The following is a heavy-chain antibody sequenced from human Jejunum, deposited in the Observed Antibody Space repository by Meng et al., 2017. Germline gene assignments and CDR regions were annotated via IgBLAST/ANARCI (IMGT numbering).Heavy chain of an antibody. Sequence: GGSLRLSCAASGFTFSSYVMSWVRQAPGKGLEWISALSGNGDSTYYADPVKGRFTVSRDNSKNTLYLQMNGLGADDTAVYYCARDLWCGSFQGYFPHWGQGTLVTVSS. CDR1: GFTFSSYV. CDR3: ARDLWCGSFQGYFPH. V-gene: IGHV3-23*01. CDR2: LSGNGDST. J-gene: IGHJ1*01. D-gene: IGHD2-8*01.